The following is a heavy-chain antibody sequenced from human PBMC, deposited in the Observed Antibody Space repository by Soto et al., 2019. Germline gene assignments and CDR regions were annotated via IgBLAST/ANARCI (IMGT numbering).Heavy chain of an antibody. CDR3: ARATVQRHFDS. CDR2: IYYTGST. J-gene: IGHJ4*02. CDR1: GGSISNKY. V-gene: IGHV4-59*01. D-gene: IGHD4-4*01. Sequence: SETLSLTCTVSGGSISNKYWAWIRQPPGKGLEWIGYIYYTGSTTYHPSLTSRVAISLDTSMQQFSLRLNSVTAADTAVYYCARATVQRHFDSWGQGTLVTVSS.